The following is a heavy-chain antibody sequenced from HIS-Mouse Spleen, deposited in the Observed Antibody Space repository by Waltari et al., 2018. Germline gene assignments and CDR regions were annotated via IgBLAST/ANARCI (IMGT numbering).Heavy chain of an antibody. J-gene: IGHJ4*02. V-gene: IGHV2-70*15. Sequence: QVTLRESGPALVKPTQTLTLTCTFSGFSLSTSGMRVSWLRQPPGKALEWLARIDWDDDKYYSTSLKTRLTISKDTSKNQVVLTMTNMDPVDTATYYCARIAEGYSSGWYAFDYWGQGTLVTVSS. CDR1: GFSLSTSGMR. D-gene: IGHD6-19*01. CDR2: IDWDDDK. CDR3: ARIAEGYSSGWYAFDY.